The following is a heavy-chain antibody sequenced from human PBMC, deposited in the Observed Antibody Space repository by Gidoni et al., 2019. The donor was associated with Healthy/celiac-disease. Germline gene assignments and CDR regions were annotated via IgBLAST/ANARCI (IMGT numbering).Heavy chain of an antibody. Sequence: TNYNPSLKSRVTISVDTSKNQFSLKLSSVTAADTAVYYCARDVPQGGPGLEHAFDIWGQGTMVTVSS. CDR2: T. J-gene: IGHJ3*02. CDR3: ARDVPQGGPGLEHAFDI. D-gene: IGHD2-15*01. V-gene: IGHV4-59*01.